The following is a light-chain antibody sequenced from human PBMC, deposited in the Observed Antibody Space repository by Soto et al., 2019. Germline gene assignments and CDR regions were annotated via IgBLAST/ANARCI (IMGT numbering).Light chain of an antibody. CDR2: DAS. J-gene: IGKJ5*01. V-gene: IGKV3-11*01. CDR3: QQRSKWSPIT. Sequence: EIVLTQSPATLSSSPGERATLSCRASQSVGNYLAWYHQKPGQAPRLLIYDASNRATGIPARFSGSGSGTDFTLTISSLETEDFGIYYCQQRSKWSPITFGQGTRLEIK. CDR1: QSVGNY.